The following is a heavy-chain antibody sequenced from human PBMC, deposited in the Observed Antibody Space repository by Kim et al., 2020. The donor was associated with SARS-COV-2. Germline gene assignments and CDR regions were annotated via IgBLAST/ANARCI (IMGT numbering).Heavy chain of an antibody. D-gene: IGHD3-3*01. CDR3: TTWRA. Sequence: GGSLRLSCAASGFTFSNAWMSWVRQAPGKGLEWVGRIKSKNDGGTTDYAAPVKGRFTISRDDSKNTLYLQMNSLKTEDTAVYYCTTWRAWGQGTLVTVSS. V-gene: IGHV3-15*01. J-gene: IGHJ5*02. CDR1: GFTFSNAW. CDR2: IKSKNDGGTT.